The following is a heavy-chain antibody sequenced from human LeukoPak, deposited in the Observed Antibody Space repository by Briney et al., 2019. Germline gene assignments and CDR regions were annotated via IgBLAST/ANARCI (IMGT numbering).Heavy chain of an antibody. CDR3: ARGTFLPQKGYVDTANDY. J-gene: IGHJ4*02. CDR1: GFTFDDYA. V-gene: IGHV3-43*02. Sequence: GGSLRLSCAASGFTFDDYAMHWVRQAPGKGLEWVSLISGDGGSTYYADSVKGRFTISRDNSKNSLYLQMNSLRTEDTALYYCARGTFLPQKGYVDTANDYWGQGTLVTVSS. D-gene: IGHD5-18*01. CDR2: ISGDGGST.